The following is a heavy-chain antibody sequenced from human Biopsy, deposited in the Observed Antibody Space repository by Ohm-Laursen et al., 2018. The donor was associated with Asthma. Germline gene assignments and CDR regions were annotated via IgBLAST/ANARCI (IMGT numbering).Heavy chain of an antibody. CDR3: ARKAGSCISRTCYSLDF. Sequence: GSSVTASCKPLGGTFNTYVIGWVRQAPGQGLEWMGGINSVFGTTTYPQKFQDRVTITADDSTSTVYMELSSLRSEDTAVYYCARKAGSCISRTCYSLDFWGQGTLVTVSS. D-gene: IGHD2-2*01. J-gene: IGHJ4*02. V-gene: IGHV1-69*01. CDR2: INSVFGTT. CDR1: GGTFNTYV.